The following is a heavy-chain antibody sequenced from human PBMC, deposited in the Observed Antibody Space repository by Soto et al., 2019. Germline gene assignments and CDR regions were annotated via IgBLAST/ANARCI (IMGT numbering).Heavy chain of an antibody. CDR2: IYPGDSDT. J-gene: IGHJ6*02. Sequence: GESLKIYCKGSGYSFTSYWIGWVRQMPGKGLEWMGIIYPGDSDTRYSPSFQGQVTISADKSISTAYLQWSSLKASDTAMYYCARQRPGDYYYYYGMDVWGQGTTVTVSS. V-gene: IGHV5-51*01. CDR1: GYSFTSYW. CDR3: ARQRPGDYYYYYGMDV. D-gene: IGHD1-1*01.